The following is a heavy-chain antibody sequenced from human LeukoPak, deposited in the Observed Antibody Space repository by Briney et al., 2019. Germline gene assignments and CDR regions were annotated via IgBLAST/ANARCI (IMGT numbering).Heavy chain of an antibody. CDR2: ISGNGGST. Sequence: PGGSLRLSCAASGFTFSRYAMSWVRQAPGKGLECVSSISGNGGSTYYAESVKGRFTISRDNSKNTLYLQMNSLGAEDTAVYYCAKDVLKVVTAGGYFDHGGESTRDSVSS. CDR3: AKDVLKVVTAGGYFDH. J-gene: IGHJ4*02. V-gene: IGHV3-23*01. D-gene: IGHD3-22*01. CDR1: GFTFSRYA.